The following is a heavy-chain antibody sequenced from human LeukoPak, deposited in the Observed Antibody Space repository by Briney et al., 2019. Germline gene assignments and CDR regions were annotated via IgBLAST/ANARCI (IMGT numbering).Heavy chain of an antibody. CDR3: ARGPHYYDSSGYYLHY. J-gene: IGHJ4*02. CDR1: GGTFSSYA. D-gene: IGHD3-22*01. V-gene: IGHV1-69*01. CDR2: IIPIFGTA. Sequence: SVKVYCKASGGTFSSYAISWVRQAPGQGLEWMGGIIPIFGTANYAQKFQGRVTITADESTSTAYMELSSLRSEDTAVYYCARGPHYYDSSGYYLHYWGQGTLVTVSS.